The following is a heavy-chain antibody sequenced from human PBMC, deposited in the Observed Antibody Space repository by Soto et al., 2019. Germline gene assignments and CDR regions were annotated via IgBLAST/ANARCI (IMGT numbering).Heavy chain of an antibody. V-gene: IGHV3-23*01. CDR2: ISGSGGST. Sequence: GGSLRLSCSASGFTFSIYALSWVRQAPGKGLEWVSAISGSGGSTYYADSVKGRFTISRDNSKNTLYLQMNSLRAEDTAVYYCAREYCSGGSCYFDYWGQGTLVTVSS. D-gene: IGHD2-15*01. J-gene: IGHJ4*02. CDR3: AREYCSGGSCYFDY. CDR1: GFTFSIYA.